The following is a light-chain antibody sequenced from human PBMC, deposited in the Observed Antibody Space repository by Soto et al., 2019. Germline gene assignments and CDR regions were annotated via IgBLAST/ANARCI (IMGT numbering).Light chain of an antibody. V-gene: IGKV1-33*01. J-gene: IGKJ4*01. CDR1: QDINNY. CDR3: QQYEDLPLT. CDR2: DAS. Sequence: DIQLTQSPSSLSASVGDRVTITCQASQDINNYLNWYQQKPGKATKLLIFDASSVETGVPSRFSGSGSGTHFTFTISSLEPEDLATYHCQQYEDLPLTFGGGNRVEL.